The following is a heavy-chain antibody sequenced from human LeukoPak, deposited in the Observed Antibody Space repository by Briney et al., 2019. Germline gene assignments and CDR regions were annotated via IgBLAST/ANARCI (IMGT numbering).Heavy chain of an antibody. CDR3: AKEERDSLYY. CDR1: GFTFSSYV. J-gene: IGHJ4*02. V-gene: IGHV3-30*18. CDR2: ISYDGTNK. D-gene: IGHD2-15*01. Sequence: GGSLRLSRAASGFTFSSYVMHWVRQAPGKGLEWVAVISYDGTNKYYVDSVKGRFTISRDNSKNTLYLQMNSLRAEDTAVYYCAKEERDSLYYWGQGTLVTVSS.